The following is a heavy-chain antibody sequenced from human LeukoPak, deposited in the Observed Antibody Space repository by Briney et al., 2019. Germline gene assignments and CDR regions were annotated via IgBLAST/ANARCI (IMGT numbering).Heavy chain of an antibody. J-gene: IGHJ3*02. D-gene: IGHD4-17*01. Sequence: PSQTLSLTCTVSGGSISSGGYYWSWIRQPPGKGLEWIGYIYHSGSTYYNPSLMSRVTISVGTSKNQFSLKLSSVTAADTAVYYCARHCQRCLAFDIWGQGTMVTVSS. CDR1: GGSISSGGYY. CDR3: ARHCQRCLAFDI. V-gene: IGHV4-30-2*01. CDR2: IYHSGST.